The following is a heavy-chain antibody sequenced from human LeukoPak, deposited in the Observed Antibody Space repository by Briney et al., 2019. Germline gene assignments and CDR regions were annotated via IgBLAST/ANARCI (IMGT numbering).Heavy chain of an antibody. Sequence: ASAKVSCKTSGYTFTSHGISWVRQAPGQGLEWMGWISANNGDTKYAQRMQGRLTMTTDTSTSTAYMELRSLRSDDTPIYYCARDWPTVIADYWGQGTLVTVSS. CDR1: GYTFTSHG. CDR3: ARDWPTVIADY. CDR2: ISANNGDT. V-gene: IGHV1-18*01. J-gene: IGHJ4*02. D-gene: IGHD4-11*01.